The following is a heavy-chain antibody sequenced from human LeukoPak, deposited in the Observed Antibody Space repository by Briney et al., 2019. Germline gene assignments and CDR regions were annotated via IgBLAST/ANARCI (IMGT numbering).Heavy chain of an antibody. Sequence: GGSLRLSCAASGFTFNAYAMSWVRQAPGKGLEWVSAISPSGDQVFYADSVKGRFIISRDNSKNTLSLQMNSLRVEDTATYYCVKDLRHRGTCNCYGWFDPWGQGTLVTVSS. CDR2: ISPSGDQV. CDR3: VKDLRHRGTCNCYGWFDP. J-gene: IGHJ5*02. D-gene: IGHD1-1*01. CDR1: GFTFNAYA. V-gene: IGHV3-23*01.